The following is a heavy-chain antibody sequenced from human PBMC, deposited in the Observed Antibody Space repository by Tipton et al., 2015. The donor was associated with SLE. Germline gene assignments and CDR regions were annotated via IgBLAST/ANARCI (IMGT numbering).Heavy chain of an antibody. CDR3: ARGVDIVGATSWFDP. J-gene: IGHJ5*02. Sequence: TLSLTCTVSGGSISSYYWSWIRQPPGKGLEWIGSIYHSGSTYYNPSLKSRVTISVDTSKNQFSLKLSSVTAADTAVYYCARGVDIVGATSWFDPWGQGTLVTVSS. D-gene: IGHD1-26*01. CDR1: GGSISSYY. V-gene: IGHV4-59*01. CDR2: IYHSGST.